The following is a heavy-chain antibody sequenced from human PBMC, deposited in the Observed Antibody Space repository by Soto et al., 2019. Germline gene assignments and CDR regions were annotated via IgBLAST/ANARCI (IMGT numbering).Heavy chain of an antibody. V-gene: IGHV1-18*01. CDR2: ISAYNGNT. J-gene: IGHJ6*02. Sequence: GASVKVSGKASGYTFTSYGISWVRQAPGQGLGWMGWISAYNGNTNYAQKLQGRVTMTTDTSTSTAYMELRSLRSDDTAVYYCARDSPCTNGVCYTRYYYYGMDVWGQGTTVTVSS. CDR1: GYTFTSYG. D-gene: IGHD2-8*01. CDR3: ARDSPCTNGVCYTRYYYYGMDV.